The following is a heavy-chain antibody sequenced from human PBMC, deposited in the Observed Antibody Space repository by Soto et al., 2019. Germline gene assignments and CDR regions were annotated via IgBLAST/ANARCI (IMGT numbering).Heavy chain of an antibody. D-gene: IGHD4-17*01. CDR3: AITTVVTRSRYYYGMDV. CDR1: GFTFSSYS. CDR2: ISSSSSYI. V-gene: IGHV3-21*01. Sequence: EVQLVESGGGLVKPGGSLRLSCAASGFTFSSYSMNWVRQAPGKGLEWVSSISSSSSYIYYADSVKGRFTISRDNAKNSLYLQMNSLRAEDTAVYYCAITTVVTRSRYYYGMDVWGQGTTVTVSS. J-gene: IGHJ6*02.